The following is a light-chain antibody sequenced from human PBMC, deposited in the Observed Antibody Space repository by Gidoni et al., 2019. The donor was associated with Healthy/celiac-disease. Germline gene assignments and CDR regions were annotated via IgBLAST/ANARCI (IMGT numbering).Light chain of an antibody. CDR3: QQSYSTPPWT. CDR1: QSISSY. CDR2: AAS. J-gene: IGKJ1*01. V-gene: IGKV1-39*01. Sequence: DIQMSQSPSPLSASAGDRVTITCRASQSISSYLNWYQQKPGTAAKLLIYAASSLQSRVPSRFSSSGSGTHFTLTISSLQPEDFATYYCQQSYSTPPWTFGQGTKVEIK.